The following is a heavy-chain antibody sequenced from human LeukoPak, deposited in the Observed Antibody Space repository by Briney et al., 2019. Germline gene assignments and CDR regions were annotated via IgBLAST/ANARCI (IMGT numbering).Heavy chain of an antibody. J-gene: IGHJ1*01. V-gene: IGHV1-18*01. CDR3: ARAESMALYFLY. Sequence: ASVKVSCKASGYTFTDFGFIWVRQAPGQGLEWMGWVSTYNGDTDYAKKFQDRATMTTESSTRTTFMELRNLRSDDTAVYYCARAESMALYFLYWGQGTLVSVSS. D-gene: IGHD1-14*01. CDR1: GYTFTDFG. CDR2: VSTYNGDT.